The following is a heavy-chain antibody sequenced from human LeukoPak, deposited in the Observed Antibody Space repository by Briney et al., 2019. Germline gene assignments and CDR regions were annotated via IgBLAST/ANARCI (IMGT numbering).Heavy chain of an antibody. D-gene: IGHD5-18*01. CDR3: ARDRVKRGYSYGIPLYGMDV. CDR2: IYSDGST. J-gene: IGHJ6*02. CDR1: GFTVNSSY. Sequence: PGGSLRLSCAASGFTVNSSYMTWVRQAPGKGLEWVSVIYSDGSTYYADSVKGRFTISRDNSMNTLYLQMNSLRAEDTAVYYCARDRVKRGYSYGIPLYGMDVWGQGTTVTVSS. V-gene: IGHV3-53*01.